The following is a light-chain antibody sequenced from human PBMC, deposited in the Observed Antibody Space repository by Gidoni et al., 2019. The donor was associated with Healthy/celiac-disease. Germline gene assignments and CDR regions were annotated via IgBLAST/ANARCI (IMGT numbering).Light chain of an antibody. CDR3: QQYGSSPRT. CDR2: GAS. Sequence: GERATLSCRASQSVSSSYLAWYQQNPGQAPRLLIYGASSRATGIPDRFSGSGSGTDLTLTISRLEPEDFAVYYCQQYGSSPRTFGQGTRVEIK. CDR1: QSVSSSY. J-gene: IGKJ1*01. V-gene: IGKV3-20*01.